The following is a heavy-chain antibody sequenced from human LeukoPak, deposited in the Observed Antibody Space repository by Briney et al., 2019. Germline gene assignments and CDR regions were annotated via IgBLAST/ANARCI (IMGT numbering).Heavy chain of an antibody. Sequence: GGSLRLSCAASGFTFSSYGMNWVRQAPGKGLEWVSSISSSSSYIYYADSVKGRFTISRDNAKNSLYLQMNSLRAEDTAVYYCARVITFGGVIVDYWGQGTLVTVSS. J-gene: IGHJ4*02. V-gene: IGHV3-21*01. CDR2: ISSSSSYI. CDR1: GFTFSSYG. D-gene: IGHD3-16*02. CDR3: ARVITFGGVIVDY.